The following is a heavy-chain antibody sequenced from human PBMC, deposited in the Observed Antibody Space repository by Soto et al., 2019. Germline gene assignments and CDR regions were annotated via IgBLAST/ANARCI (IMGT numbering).Heavy chain of an antibody. V-gene: IGHV4-30-4*01. CDR3: ARAWFGELLIPYYFDY. Sequence: SETLSLTCTVSGGSISSGDYYWSWIRQPPGKGLEWIGYIYYSGSTYYNPSPKSRVTISVDTSKNQFSLKLSSVTAADTAVYYCARAWFGELLIPYYFDYWGQGTLVTVSS. D-gene: IGHD3-10*01. J-gene: IGHJ4*02. CDR1: GGSISSGDYY. CDR2: IYYSGST.